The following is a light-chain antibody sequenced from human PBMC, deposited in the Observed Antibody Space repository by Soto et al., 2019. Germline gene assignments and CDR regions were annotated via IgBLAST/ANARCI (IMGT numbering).Light chain of an antibody. CDR3: QQYRNWPRT. V-gene: IGKV3-15*01. Sequence: EIVLTQSPATLFVSSRKRVSLSFRASQSVDINLAWYQQKPGQAPRLLIYGASTRATDMPGRFSGRGSGTEFTLTISSLQSEDFAVYYCQQYRNWPRTFGQGTKVDIK. CDR1: QSVDIN. CDR2: GAS. J-gene: IGKJ1*01.